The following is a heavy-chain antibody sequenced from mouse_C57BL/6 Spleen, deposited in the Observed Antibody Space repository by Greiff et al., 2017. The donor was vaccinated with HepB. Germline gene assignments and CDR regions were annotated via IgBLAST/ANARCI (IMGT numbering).Heavy chain of an antibody. Sequence: VKVVESGPGLVAPSQSLSITCTVSGFSLTSYGVHWVRQPPGKGLEWLGVIWSDGSTTYNSALKSRLSISKDDSKSQVFLKMNSLQTDDTAMYYCARHGFDYYGSSFDVWGTGTTVTVSS. D-gene: IGHD1-1*01. J-gene: IGHJ1*03. CDR2: IWSDGST. CDR1: GFSLTSYG. CDR3: ARHGFDYYGSSFDV. V-gene: IGHV2-6-1*01.